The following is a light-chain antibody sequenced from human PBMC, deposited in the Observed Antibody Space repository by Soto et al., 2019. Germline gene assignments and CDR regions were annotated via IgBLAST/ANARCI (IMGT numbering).Light chain of an antibody. CDR2: AAS. J-gene: IGKJ1*01. Sequence: DIQMTQSPSSLSASVGDRVSITCRASQTISRYLNWYQQKPGKAPKLLIFAASELHSGVPPRFSGTGSGTDFTLTISDLQPDAFATYICQQSYNTPRTFGQGTKVESK. V-gene: IGKV1-39*01. CDR3: QQSYNTPRT. CDR1: QTISRY.